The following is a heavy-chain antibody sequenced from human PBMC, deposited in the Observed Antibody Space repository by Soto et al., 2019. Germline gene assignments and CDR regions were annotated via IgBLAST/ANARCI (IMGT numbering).Heavy chain of an antibody. CDR1: GGSISSSSYY. J-gene: IGHJ4*01. CDR2: MFYSGST. Sequence: PSETLSLTCTVSGGSISSSSYYWGWIRQPPGKGLEWIGSMFYSGSTYYNPSLKSRVTISVDTSKNQFSLKMSSVTAADTAVYYCAGWNWFMGFDYWGHGTLVTVSS. D-gene: IGHD1-1*01. CDR3: AGWNWFMGFDY. V-gene: IGHV4-39*01.